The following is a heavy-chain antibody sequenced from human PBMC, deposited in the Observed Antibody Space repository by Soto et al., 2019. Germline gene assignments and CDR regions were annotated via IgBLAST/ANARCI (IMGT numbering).Heavy chain of an antibody. CDR1: GDSISNYY. CDR3: ARAEKGYAISGALDI. Sequence: SETLSLTCTVSGDSISNYYWNWIRQPPGKGLEWIGYINYSGNTNYNPSLKSRVTISADTSKNQFSLKLSSVTAADTAVYYCARAEKGYAISGALDIWGQGTLVTVS. CDR2: INYSGNT. J-gene: IGHJ3*02. V-gene: IGHV4-59*01. D-gene: IGHD2-8*01.